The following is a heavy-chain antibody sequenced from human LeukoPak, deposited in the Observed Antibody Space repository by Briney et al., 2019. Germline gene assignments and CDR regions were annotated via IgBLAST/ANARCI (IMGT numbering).Heavy chain of an antibody. V-gene: IGHV4-30-4*01. D-gene: IGHD5-18*01. CDR2: IYYSGST. CDR3: ARVSDTAMVYFDY. J-gene: IGHJ4*02. CDR1: GGSLSSGDYY. Sequence: SQTLSLTCTVSGGSLSSGDYYWSWIRQPPGKGLEWIGYIYYSGSTYYNPSLKSRVTISVDTSKNQFSLKLSSVTAADTAVYYCARVSDTAMVYFDYWGQGTLVTVSS.